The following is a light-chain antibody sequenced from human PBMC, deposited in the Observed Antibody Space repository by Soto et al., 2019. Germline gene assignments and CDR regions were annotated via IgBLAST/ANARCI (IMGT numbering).Light chain of an antibody. CDR2: DND. CDR3: ATWDDSRNGYV. CDR1: SSNIGSNT. J-gene: IGLJ1*01. V-gene: IGLV1-44*01. Sequence: QSALTQPPSASGTPGQRVTISASGSSSNIGSNTVSWYQQVPGTAPKLLIYDNDERPSGVPNRFSGSKSATSASLAISGLQSEDEGDYYCATWDDSRNGYVFGPGTKLTVL.